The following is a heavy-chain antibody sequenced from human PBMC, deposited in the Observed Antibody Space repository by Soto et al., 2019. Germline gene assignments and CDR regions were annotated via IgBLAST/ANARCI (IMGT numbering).Heavy chain of an antibody. Sequence: LRLSCAASGFTFSDYYMSWIRQAPGKGLEWVSYISSSGSTIYYADSVKGRFTISRDNAKNSLYLQMNSLRAEDTAVYYCASPYGDYLSTRSVKDYWGQGTLVTVSS. CDR2: ISSSGSTI. V-gene: IGHV3-11*01. D-gene: IGHD4-17*01. CDR1: GFTFSDYY. J-gene: IGHJ4*02. CDR3: ASPYGDYLSTRSVKDY.